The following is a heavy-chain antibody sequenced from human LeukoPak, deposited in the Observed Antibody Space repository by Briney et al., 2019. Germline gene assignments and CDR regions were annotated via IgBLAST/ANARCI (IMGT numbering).Heavy chain of an antibody. CDR2: ISGSGGST. Sequence: GGSLRLSCAASGFTFSSYAMSWVRQAPGKGLEWVSAISGSGGSTYYADSVKGRFTISRDNSKNTLYLQMNSLRAEDTAVYYYAKEIGIVVVPAADDAFDIWGQGTMVTVSS. D-gene: IGHD2-2*01. CDR3: AKEIGIVVVPAADDAFDI. J-gene: IGHJ3*02. V-gene: IGHV3-23*01. CDR1: GFTFSSYA.